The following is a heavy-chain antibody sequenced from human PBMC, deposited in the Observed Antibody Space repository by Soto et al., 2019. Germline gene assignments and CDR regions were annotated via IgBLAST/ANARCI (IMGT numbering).Heavy chain of an antibody. CDR1: SGSISKFY. CDR3: VRDGSKSLRDWFDP. CDR2: VYATGTT. J-gene: IGHJ5*02. Sequence: SETLSLTCNVSSGSISKFYWAWIRKTAGNGLEWMGCVYATGTTDYNPSLRSRVAMSVDISKKTFSLRLRSVTGADSGVYYCVRDGSKSLRDWFDPWGQGILVTVSS. V-gene: IGHV4-4*07.